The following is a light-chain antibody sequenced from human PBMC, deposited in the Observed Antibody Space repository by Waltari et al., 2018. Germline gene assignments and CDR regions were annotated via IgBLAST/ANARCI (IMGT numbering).Light chain of an antibody. J-gene: IGLJ2*01. CDR3: SSCTTGSTPFVV. V-gene: IGLV2-14*03. Sequence: QRHPGKAARLFIDDVTQRPSEVSNLFSGAESGSTTSLTISGLQAEDEADYYCSSCTTGSTPFVVFGGGTKLTVL. CDR2: DVT.